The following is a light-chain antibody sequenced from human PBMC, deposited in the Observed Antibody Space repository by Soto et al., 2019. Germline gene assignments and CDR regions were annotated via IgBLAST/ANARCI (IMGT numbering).Light chain of an antibody. CDR3: QVWDSGSDHYV. CDR1: NIGGKT. Sequence: SYELSQPPSVSVAPGQTAKISCGGNNIGGKTVHWYQQKPGQAPVLVVYDDSHRPSGIPERYSGSNSGNTATLTINRVDTGDEADYYCQVWDSGSDHYVFGAGTQLTVL. V-gene: IGLV3-21*02. J-gene: IGLJ1*01. CDR2: DDS.